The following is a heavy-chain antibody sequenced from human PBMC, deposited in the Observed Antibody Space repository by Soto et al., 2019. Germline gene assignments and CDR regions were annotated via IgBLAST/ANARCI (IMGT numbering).Heavy chain of an antibody. Sequence: ASVKVSCKASGYRFINSDMHWVRQAPGQRLEWMGWINAGNGDTEYSQNFQGRVTFSRDTSTNTAYMELSRLRSEDTAVYYCARGGVSSRCCGPRDVLAVWARG. V-gene: IGHV1-3*01. CDR3: ARGGVSSRCCGPRDVLAV. CDR2: INAGNGDT. J-gene: IGHJ3*01. CDR1: GYRFINSD. D-gene: IGHD2-15*01.